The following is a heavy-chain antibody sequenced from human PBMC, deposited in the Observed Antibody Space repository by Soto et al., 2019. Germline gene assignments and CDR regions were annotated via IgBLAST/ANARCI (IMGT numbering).Heavy chain of an antibody. Sequence: PGGSLRLSCXASGFTFSSYAMHWVRQAPGKGLEWVAVISYDGSNKYYADSVKGRFTISRDNSKNTLYLQMNSLRAEDTAVYYCARVTPDILTGFYYYGMDVWGQGTTVTVSS. CDR2: ISYDGSNK. D-gene: IGHD3-9*01. CDR3: ARVTPDILTGFYYYGMDV. J-gene: IGHJ6*02. CDR1: GFTFSSYA. V-gene: IGHV3-30-3*01.